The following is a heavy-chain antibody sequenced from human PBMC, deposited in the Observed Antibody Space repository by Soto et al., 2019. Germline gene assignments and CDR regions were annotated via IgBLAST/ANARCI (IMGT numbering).Heavy chain of an antibody. J-gene: IGHJ5*02. CDR3: ARARKGWFDP. V-gene: IGHV4-39*07. Sequence: TLSITFPISCLPILSITYYWGWIRQPPGKGLEWIGNIYYSGSTYYNPSLKSRVTISVDTSKNQFSLKLSSVTAADTAVYYCARARKGWFDPWGQG. CDR1: CLPILSITYY. CDR2: IYYSGST.